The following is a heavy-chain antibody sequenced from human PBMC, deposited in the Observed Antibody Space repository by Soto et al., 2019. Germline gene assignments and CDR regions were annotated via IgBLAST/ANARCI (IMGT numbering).Heavy chain of an antibody. J-gene: IGHJ5*02. Sequence: PGGSLRLSCAASGLPFSASGMHWVRQAPGKGLEWVAMIWSDGSKEYYAESVKGRFTITRDNSKNMIFLQMDSLRAEDTAVYYCARDKGVTCLDTWGQGNMVTVSS. V-gene: IGHV3-33*01. CDR3: ARDKGVTCLDT. D-gene: IGHD3-16*01. CDR1: GLPFSASG. CDR2: IWSDGSKE.